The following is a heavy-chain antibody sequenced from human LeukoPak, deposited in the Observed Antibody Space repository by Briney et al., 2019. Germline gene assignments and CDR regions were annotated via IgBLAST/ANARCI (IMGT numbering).Heavy chain of an antibody. V-gene: IGHV4-39*01. CDR3: ARPWERHDAFDI. D-gene: IGHD1-26*01. Sequence: PSETLSLTCTVSGGSISSSSYYWGWIRQPPGKGLEWIGSIYYSGSTYYNPSLKSRVTISVDTSKNQFSLKLSSVTAADTAVYYCARPWERHDAFDIWGQGTMVTVSS. CDR1: GGSISSSSYY. J-gene: IGHJ3*02. CDR2: IYYSGST.